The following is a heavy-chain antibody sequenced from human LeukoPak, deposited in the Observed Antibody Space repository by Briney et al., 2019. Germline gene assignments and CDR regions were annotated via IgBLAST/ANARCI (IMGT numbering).Heavy chain of an antibody. V-gene: IGHV4-34*01. CDR2: INHSGST. J-gene: IGHJ6*03. D-gene: IGHD3-10*01. Sequence: PSETLSLTCAVYGGSFSGYYWSWIRQPPGKGLEWIGEINHSGSTNYNPSLKSRVTISVDTSKNQFSLKLSSVTAADTAVYYCARDSGSADYYYYYMDVWGKGTTVTVSS. CDR3: ARDSGSADYYYYYMDV. CDR1: GGSFSGYY.